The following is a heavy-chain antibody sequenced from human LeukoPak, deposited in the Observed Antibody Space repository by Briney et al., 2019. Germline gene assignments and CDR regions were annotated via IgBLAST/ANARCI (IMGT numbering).Heavy chain of an antibody. CDR2: IYHSGST. J-gene: IGHJ3*02. D-gene: IGHD4-17*01. Sequence: SETLSLTCAVSGGSISSGDYSWSWIRQPPGKGLEWIGYIYHSGSTYYNPSLKSRVTISVDRSKNQFSLKLSSVTAADTAVYYCARPYDYGDYTPPNDAFDIWGQGTMVTVSS. V-gene: IGHV4-30-2*01. CDR3: ARPYDYGDYTPPNDAFDI. CDR1: GGSISSGDYS.